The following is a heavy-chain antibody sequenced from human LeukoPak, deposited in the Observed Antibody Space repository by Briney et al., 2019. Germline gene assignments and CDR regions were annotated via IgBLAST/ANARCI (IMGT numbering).Heavy chain of an antibody. J-gene: IGHJ4*02. V-gene: IGHV1-69*13. D-gene: IGHD2-2*01. Sequence: ASVKVSCKASGGTFSSYAISWVRQAPGQGLEWMGGIIPIFGTANYAQKFQGRVTITADESTSTAYIELRSLRSEDTAMYYCARGSTSDWPLDHWGQETLVTISS. CDR3: ARGSTSDWPLDH. CDR1: GGTFSSYA. CDR2: IIPIFGTA.